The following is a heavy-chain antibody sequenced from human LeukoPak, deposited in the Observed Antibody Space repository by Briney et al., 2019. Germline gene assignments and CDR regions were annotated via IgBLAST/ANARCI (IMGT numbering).Heavy chain of an antibody. CDR2: LYGGGNT. J-gene: IGHJ4*02. CDR3: ARQRGTTVTTYQVN. Sequence: GGSLRLSCAASGFTVSSDFMIWVRQAPGRGLEWVSILYGGGNTYYGGSVKDRFTTSRDNSKNTLYLQMNSLRAEDTAVYYCARQRGTTVTTYQVNWGQGTLVTVSS. D-gene: IGHD4-17*01. V-gene: IGHV3-66*04. CDR1: GFTVSSDF.